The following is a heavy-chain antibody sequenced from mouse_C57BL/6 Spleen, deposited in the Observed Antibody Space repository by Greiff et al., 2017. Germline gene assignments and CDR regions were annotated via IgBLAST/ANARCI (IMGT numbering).Heavy chain of an antibody. J-gene: IGHJ1*03. CDR2: IWSGGST. V-gene: IGHV2-2*01. CDR3: ARNKDYGSSHWYFDV. Sequence: VHLVESGPGLVQPSQSLSITCTVSGFSLTSYGVHWVRQSPGKGLEWLGVIWSGGSTDYNAAFISRLSISKDNSKSQVFFKMNSLQADDTAIYYCARNKDYGSSHWYFDVWGTGTTVTVSS. CDR1: GFSLTSYG. D-gene: IGHD1-1*01.